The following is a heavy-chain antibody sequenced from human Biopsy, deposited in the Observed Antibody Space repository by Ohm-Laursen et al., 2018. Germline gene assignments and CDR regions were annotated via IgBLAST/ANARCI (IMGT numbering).Heavy chain of an antibody. CDR2: FDREERKT. D-gene: IGHD3-10*01. V-gene: IGHV1-24*01. Sequence: ASVKVSCKVSGYTLTELSIHWVRQTGGKGLEWMGGFDREERKTVYAEKFQGRVTMTEDTSTDTVYMEVTSLRSDDTAVYYCATGPYYDTRFYYNVRLFDFWGQGTLVTVSS. J-gene: IGHJ4*02. CDR1: GYTLTELS. CDR3: ATGPYYDTRFYYNVRLFDF.